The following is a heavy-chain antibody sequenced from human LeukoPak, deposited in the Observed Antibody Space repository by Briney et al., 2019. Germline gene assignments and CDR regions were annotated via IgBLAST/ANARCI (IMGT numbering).Heavy chain of an antibody. CDR2: ISGSGGST. J-gene: IGHJ5*02. D-gene: IGHD2-15*01. CDR1: GFTFSSYV. Sequence: GGSLRLSCVVSGFTFSSYVMHWVRQAPGKGLEWVSAISGSGGSTYYADSVKGRFTISRDNSKNTLYLQMNSLRAEDTAVYYCAKDYCSGGSCYSNWFDPWGQGTLVTVSS. V-gene: IGHV3-23*01. CDR3: AKDYCSGGSCYSNWFDP.